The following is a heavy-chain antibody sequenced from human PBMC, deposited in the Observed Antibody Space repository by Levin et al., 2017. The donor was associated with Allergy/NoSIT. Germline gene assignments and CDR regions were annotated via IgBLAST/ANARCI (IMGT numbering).Heavy chain of an antibody. J-gene: IGHJ4*02. CDR2: SRNKANSYTT. CDR3: ARAGSSSGWHFFDF. D-gene: IGHD6-19*01. V-gene: IGHV3-72*01. CDR1: GFTFSDHY. Sequence: GESLKISCAASGFTFSDHYMDWVRQAPGKGLEWVARSRNKANSYTTEYAASVKGRFTISRDDSKVSLYLQMNSLQTDDTAVYYCARAGSSSGWHFFDFWGQGILVSVSS.